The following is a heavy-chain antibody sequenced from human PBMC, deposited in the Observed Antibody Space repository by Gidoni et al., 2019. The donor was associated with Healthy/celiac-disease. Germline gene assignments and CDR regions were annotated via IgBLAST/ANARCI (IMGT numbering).Heavy chain of an antibody. CDR2: ISSSSSYI. J-gene: IGHJ5*02. CDR1: GFTFRSYS. CDR3: ARGVVAATHHWFDP. V-gene: IGHV3-21*01. Sequence: EVQLVESGGGLVKPGGSLRLSCAASGFTFRSYSMNWVRQAPGKGLEWVSSISSSSSYIYYADSVKGRFTISRDNAKNSLYLQMNSLRAEDTAVYYCARGVVAATHHWFDPWGQGTLVTVSS. D-gene: IGHD2-15*01.